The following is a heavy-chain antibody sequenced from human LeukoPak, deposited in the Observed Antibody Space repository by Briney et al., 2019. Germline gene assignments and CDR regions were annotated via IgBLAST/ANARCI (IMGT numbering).Heavy chain of an antibody. J-gene: IGHJ6*02. V-gene: IGHV3-30*18. Sequence: GGSLRLSCAASGFTFSSYGMHWVRQAPGKGLEWVAVISYDGSNKYYADSVKGRFTISRDNSKNTLYLQVNSLRAEDTAVYYCAKEIWGYSGYDYNYGMDVWGQGTTVTVSS. CDR2: ISYDGSNK. CDR1: GFTFSSYG. D-gene: IGHD5-12*01. CDR3: AKEIWGYSGYDYNYGMDV.